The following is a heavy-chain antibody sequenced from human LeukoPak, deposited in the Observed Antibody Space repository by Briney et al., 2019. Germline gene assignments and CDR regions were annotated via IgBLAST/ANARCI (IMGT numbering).Heavy chain of an antibody. CDR1: GFTFSSYG. CDR2: ISYDGSNK. V-gene: IGHV3-30*03. Sequence: PGRSLKLSCAASGFTFSSYGMHWVRQAPGKGLEWVAVISYDGSNKYYADSVKGRFTISRDNSKNTLYLQMNSLRAEDTAVYYCARGPPVSMGYTPNYYYYGMDVWGQGTTVSVSS. CDR3: ARGPPVSMGYTPNYYYYGMDV. J-gene: IGHJ6*02. D-gene: IGHD3-16*02.